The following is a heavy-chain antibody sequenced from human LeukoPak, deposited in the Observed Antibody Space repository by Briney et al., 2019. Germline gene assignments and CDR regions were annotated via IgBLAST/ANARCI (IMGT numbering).Heavy chain of an antibody. Sequence: PSETLSLTCTVSGYSISSGYYWGWIRQPPGKGLEWIGSIFYSGSTYYNPSLKSRVTISVDTSKNQFSLKLSSVTATDTAVYYCARQGAFDPWGQGTLVTVSS. V-gene: IGHV4-38-2*02. CDR2: IFYSGST. CDR3: ARQGAFDP. CDR1: GYSISSGYY. J-gene: IGHJ5*02.